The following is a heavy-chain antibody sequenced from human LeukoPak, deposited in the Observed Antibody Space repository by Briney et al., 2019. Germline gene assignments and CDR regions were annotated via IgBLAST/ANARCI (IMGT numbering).Heavy chain of an antibody. J-gene: IGHJ2*01. CDR3: VRGALPGDNWYFDL. Sequence: PGGSLRLSCATSGFPFIAYDMHWVRQAPGKGLEWVSAFGSAGDTYYPGAAKGRFIISRDYATNSLFLQMNSLRAGDTAVYFCVRGALPGDNWYFDLWGRGTLVIVSS. CDR2: FGSAGDT. V-gene: IGHV3-13*01. CDR1: GFPFIAYD.